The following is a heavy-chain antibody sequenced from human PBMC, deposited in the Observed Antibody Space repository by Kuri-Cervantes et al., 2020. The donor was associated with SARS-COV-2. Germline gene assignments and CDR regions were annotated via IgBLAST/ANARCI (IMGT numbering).Heavy chain of an antibody. V-gene: IGHV3-21*01. CDR3: ARDLKESKGMNFDY. Sequence: ETLSLTCAASGFTFSSYSMNWVRQAPGKGLEWVSSISSSSSYIYYADSVKGRFTISRDNAKNSLSLQMNSLRAEDTAVYYCARDLKESKGMNFDYSGQGTLVTVSS. CDR2: ISSSSSYI. CDR1: GFTFSSYS. J-gene: IGHJ4*01.